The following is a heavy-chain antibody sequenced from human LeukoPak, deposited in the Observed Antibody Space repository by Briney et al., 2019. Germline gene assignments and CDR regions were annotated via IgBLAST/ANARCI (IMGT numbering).Heavy chain of an antibody. V-gene: IGHV3-23*01. J-gene: IGHJ6*02. D-gene: IGHD2-2*01. CDR3: AKDRYCSSTSCWLGKYGMDV. Sequence: PGWSLSLSRAASLLIHSSHAISGVRPAPARGRAGVSANSCRGGSTYYDDSVKGRFTISRDNSKTTLYLQMNSLRAEDTAVYYCAKDRYCSSTSCWLGKYGMDVWGQGTTVTVSS. CDR2: NSCRGGST. CDR1: LLIHSSHA.